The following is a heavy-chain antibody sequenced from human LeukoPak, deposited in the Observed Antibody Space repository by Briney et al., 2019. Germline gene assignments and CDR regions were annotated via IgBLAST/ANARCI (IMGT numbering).Heavy chain of an antibody. CDR3: ASCSTSWRQAYYYYYMDV. CDR1: GFTFSSYS. CDR2: ISSSGSTI. J-gene: IGHJ6*03. D-gene: IGHD2-2*01. Sequence: PGGSLRLSCAASGFTFSSYSMNWVRQAPGKGLEWVSYISSSGSTIYYADSVKGRFTISRDNAKNSLYLQMNSLRAEDTAVYYCASCSTSWRQAYYYYYMDVWGKGTTVTVSS. V-gene: IGHV3-48*04.